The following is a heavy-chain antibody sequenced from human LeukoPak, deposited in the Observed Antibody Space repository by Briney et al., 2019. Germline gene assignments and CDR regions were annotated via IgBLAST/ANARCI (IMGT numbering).Heavy chain of an antibody. V-gene: IGHV3-11*01. D-gene: IGHD1-26*01. CDR2: ISSSSHMI. CDR1: GFSFSDYY. Sequence: GGSLRLSCAASGFSFSDYYMTWIRRAPGKGLEWISYISSSSHMIYYADSVKGRFTLSRDNAKNSLYLQMNSLRAEDTAVYYCGRDGSGSPDYWGQGTLVTVSS. J-gene: IGHJ4*02. CDR3: GRDGSGSPDY.